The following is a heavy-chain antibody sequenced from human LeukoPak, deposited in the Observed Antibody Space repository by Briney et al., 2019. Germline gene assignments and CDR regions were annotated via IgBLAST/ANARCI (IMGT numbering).Heavy chain of an antibody. CDR1: GFTFSSYW. CDR3: ARVPLDFWSGYSSFYYYYYYMDV. V-gene: IGHV3-7*01. Sequence: GGSLRLSCAASGFTFSSYWMSWVRQAPGKGLEWVANIKQDGSEKYCVDSVKGRFTISRDNAKNSLYLQMNSLRAEDTAVYYCARVPLDFWSGYSSFYYYYYYMDVWGKGTTVTVSS. J-gene: IGHJ6*03. D-gene: IGHD3-3*01. CDR2: IKQDGSEK.